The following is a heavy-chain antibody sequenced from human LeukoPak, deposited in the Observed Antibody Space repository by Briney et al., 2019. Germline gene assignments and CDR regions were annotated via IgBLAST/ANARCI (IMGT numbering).Heavy chain of an antibody. D-gene: IGHD3-22*01. Sequence: SETLSLTCTVSGGSISSSSYYWGWIRQPPGKGLEWIGSIYYSGSTYYNPSLKSRVTISVDTSKNQFSLKLSSVTAADTAVYYCARYNLRYDSSGYSPRPFDYWGQGTLVTVSS. CDR1: GGSISSSSYY. CDR2: IYYSGST. CDR3: ARYNLRYDSSGYSPRPFDY. J-gene: IGHJ4*02. V-gene: IGHV4-39*01.